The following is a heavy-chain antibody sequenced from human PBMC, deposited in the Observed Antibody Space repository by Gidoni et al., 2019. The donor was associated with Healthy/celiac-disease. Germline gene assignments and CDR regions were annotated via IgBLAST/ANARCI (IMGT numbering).Heavy chain of an antibody. J-gene: IGHJ5*02. D-gene: IGHD2-2*01. CDR3: ARDRAVPAAQYNWFDP. CDR2: IYHSGST. Sequence: QVQLQESGPGLVKPSETLSLTCTVSGYSISSGYYWGWIRQPPGKGLEWIGSIYHSGSTYYNPSLKSRVTISVDTSKNQFSLKLSSVTAADTAVYYCARDRAVPAAQYNWFDPWGQGTLVTVSS. V-gene: IGHV4-38-2*02. CDR1: GYSISSGYY.